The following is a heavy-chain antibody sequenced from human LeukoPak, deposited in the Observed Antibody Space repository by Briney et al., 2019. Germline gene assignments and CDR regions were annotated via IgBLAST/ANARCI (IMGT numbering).Heavy chain of an antibody. Sequence: PGGSLRLSCAASGFTFDDYAMHWVRQAPGKGLEWVSGISWNSGSIGYADSVKGRFTISRDNAKNSLYLQMNSLRAEDTALYYCAKGVSSCSWYNWFDPWGQGTLVTVSS. CDR2: ISWNSGSI. V-gene: IGHV3-9*01. CDR3: AKGVSSCSWYNWFDP. D-gene: IGHD6-13*01. CDR1: GFTFDDYA. J-gene: IGHJ5*02.